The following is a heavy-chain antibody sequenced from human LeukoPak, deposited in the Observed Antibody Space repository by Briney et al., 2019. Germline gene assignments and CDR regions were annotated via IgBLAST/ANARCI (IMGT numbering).Heavy chain of an antibody. Sequence: GGSLRLSCAASGFAFSRHGIHWVRQAPGKGLEWVAFIPYDGSNKFYADSVKGRFTISRDNSKNTLYLQMNSLRAEDTAVYYCARVDGYGSGSPDYWGQGTLVTVSS. V-gene: IGHV3-30*02. CDR3: ARVDGYGSGSPDY. D-gene: IGHD3-10*01. CDR2: IPYDGSNK. CDR1: GFAFSRHG. J-gene: IGHJ4*02.